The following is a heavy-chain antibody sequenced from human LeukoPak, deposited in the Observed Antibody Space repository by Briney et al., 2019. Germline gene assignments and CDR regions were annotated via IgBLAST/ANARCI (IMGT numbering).Heavy chain of an antibody. J-gene: IGHJ5*02. Sequence: PSETLSLTCTVSGGSISSYYWSWIRQPPGKRLEWIGYIYYSGSTNYNPSLKSRVTISVDTSKNQFSLKLSSVTAADTAVYYCARHVGYCSSTSCYGPWGQGTLVTVSS. CDR1: GGSISSYY. V-gene: IGHV4-59*08. CDR2: IYYSGST. D-gene: IGHD2-2*01. CDR3: ARHVGYCSSTSCYGP.